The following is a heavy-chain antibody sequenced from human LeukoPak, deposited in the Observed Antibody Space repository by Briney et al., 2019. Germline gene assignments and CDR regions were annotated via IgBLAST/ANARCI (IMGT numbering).Heavy chain of an antibody. D-gene: IGHD6-19*01. J-gene: IGHJ4*02. V-gene: IGHV4-39*07. CDR3: ARSAYSSGWTYFDY. Sequence: SETLSLTCTVSGGSISSSSYYWGWIRQPPGKGLEWIGSIYYSGSTYYNPFLKSRVTISVDTSKNQFSLKLSSVTAADTAVYYCARSAYSSGWTYFDYWGQGTLVTVSS. CDR1: GGSISSSSYY. CDR2: IYYSGST.